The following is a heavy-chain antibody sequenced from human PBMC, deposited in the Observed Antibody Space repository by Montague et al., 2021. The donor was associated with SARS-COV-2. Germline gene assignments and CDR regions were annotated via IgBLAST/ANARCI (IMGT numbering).Heavy chain of an antibody. V-gene: IGHV4-34*01. J-gene: IGHJ4*02. D-gene: IGHD3-10*01. CDR3: ARRGSSVRGVTVSAELDY. Sequence: SETLSLTCAVYGGSFSGYYWSWIRQPPAKGLEWIGEINQSGRTNNNPSLKSRVIISVDTSKNQFSLKLSSVTAADTAVYYCARRGSSVRGVTVSAELDYWGQGTLVIVSS. CDR2: INQSGRT. CDR1: GGSFSGYY.